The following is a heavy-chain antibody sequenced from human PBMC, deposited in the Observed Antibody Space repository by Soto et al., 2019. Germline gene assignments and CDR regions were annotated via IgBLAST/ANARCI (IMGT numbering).Heavy chain of an antibody. CDR1: GYTFTSYA. J-gene: IGHJ4*02. D-gene: IGHD6-13*01. Sequence: QVQIVQSGAEEKKPGASVKVSCKGSGYTFTSYAMHWVRQAPGQRLEWMGWINADNGNTKYSQKFQGRVTITRDTSASTADMELSSLRSADTAVYYCARDVAAADYWGQGTLVTVSS. V-gene: IGHV1-3*05. CDR3: ARDVAAADY. CDR2: INADNGNT.